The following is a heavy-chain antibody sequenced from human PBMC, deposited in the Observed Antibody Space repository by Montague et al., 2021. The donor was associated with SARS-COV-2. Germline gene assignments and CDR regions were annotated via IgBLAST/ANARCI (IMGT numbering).Heavy chain of an antibody. D-gene: IGHD1-26*01. V-gene: IGHV4-61*02. CDR3: ARFGSGTLEFDL. Sequence: TLSLTCTVSGASISTGIYYWSWIRQPAGKGLEWIGRIRTTGHTDYNSSLESRVFMSVDTSTNQFSLSLTSVTAADTPAYFCARFGSGTLEFDLWGQGTLVTVSS. J-gene: IGHJ4*02. CDR2: IRTTGHT. CDR1: GASISTGIYY.